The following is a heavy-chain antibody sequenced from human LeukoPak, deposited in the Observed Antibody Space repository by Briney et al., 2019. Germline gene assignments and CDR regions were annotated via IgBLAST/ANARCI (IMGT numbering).Heavy chain of an antibody. CDR3: ARDNRPYCSAGSCYSEAPNWFDP. J-gene: IGHJ5*02. Sequence: ASVKVSCKASGYTFTSYGISWVRQAPGQGLEWMGWIGAYNGNTNYAQKLQGRVTMTTDTSTSTAYMELRSLRSDDTAVYYCARDNRPYCSAGSCYSEAPNWFDPWGQGTLVTVSS. V-gene: IGHV1-18*01. CDR1: GYTFTSYG. D-gene: IGHD2-15*01. CDR2: IGAYNGNT.